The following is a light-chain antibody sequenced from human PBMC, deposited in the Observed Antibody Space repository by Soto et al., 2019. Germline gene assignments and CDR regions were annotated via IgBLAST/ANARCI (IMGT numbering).Light chain of an antibody. J-gene: IGKJ4*01. Sequence: IVLTPSPSTLSVSPGERATLSWRASQSVSSNLAWYQQKPGQTPRLLIYGASSRATGIPDRFSGSGSGTDFTLTISRLEPEDFAVYYCQQYGSSQFTFGGGTTVDIK. V-gene: IGKV3-20*01. CDR2: GAS. CDR3: QQYGSSQFT. CDR1: QSVSSN.